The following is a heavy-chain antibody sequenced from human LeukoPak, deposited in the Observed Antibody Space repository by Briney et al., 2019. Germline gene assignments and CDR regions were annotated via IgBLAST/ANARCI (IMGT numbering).Heavy chain of an antibody. CDR2: MNPNSGNT. V-gene: IGHV1-8*01. D-gene: IGHD3-3*01. CDR1: GYTFTSYD. CDR3: ARAPPYYDFWSGYYETFDP. Sequence: GASVKVSCKASGYTFTSYDINWVRQATGQGLEWMGWMNPNSGNTGYAQKFQGRVTMTRNTSISTAYMEQSSLRSEDTAVYYCARAPPYYDFWSGYYETFDPWGQGTLVTVSS. J-gene: IGHJ5*02.